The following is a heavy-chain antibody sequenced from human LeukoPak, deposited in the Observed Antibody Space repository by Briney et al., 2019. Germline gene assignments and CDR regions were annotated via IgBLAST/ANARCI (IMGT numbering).Heavy chain of an antibody. CDR2: IKEDGGET. J-gene: IGHJ4*02. V-gene: IGHV3-7*01. CDR1: GFVFSNYW. CDR3: ARRKEVQTTFDY. D-gene: IGHD4/OR15-4a*01. Sequence: GGSLRLSCVASGFVFSNYWMGWVRQAPGKGLEWVANIKEDGGETYYVDSVKSRFTISRDNAKNSLDLQMNSLRDEDTAVYYCARRKEVQTTFDYWGQGTLVTVSS.